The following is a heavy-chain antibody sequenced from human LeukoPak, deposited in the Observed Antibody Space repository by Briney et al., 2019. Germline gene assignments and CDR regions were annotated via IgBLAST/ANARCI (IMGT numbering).Heavy chain of an antibody. CDR1: GFTFSSYA. J-gene: IGHJ4*02. CDR3: ARDGSGRVPEMSAPDY. D-gene: IGHD3-10*01. V-gene: IGHV3-21*01. CDR2: ISSSSSYI. Sequence: GGSLRLSCAASGFTFSSYAMSWVRQAPGKGLEWVSSISSSSSYIYYADSVKGRFTISRDNAQNSLSLQMNSLRAEDTAVYYCARDGSGRVPEMSAPDYWGQGTLVTVSS.